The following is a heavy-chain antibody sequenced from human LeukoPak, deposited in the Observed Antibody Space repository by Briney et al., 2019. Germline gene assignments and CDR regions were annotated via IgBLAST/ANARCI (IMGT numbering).Heavy chain of an antibody. CDR1: GYTFTGYY. J-gene: IGHJ4*02. CDR2: INPSGGST. Sequence: ASVKVSCKASGYTFTGYYMHWVRQAPGQGLEWMGIINPSGGSTSYAQKFQGRVTMTRDTSTSTVYMELSSLRSEDTAVYYCARISTTVTTIDYWGQGTLVTVSS. CDR3: ARISTTVTTIDY. D-gene: IGHD4-17*01. V-gene: IGHV1-46*01.